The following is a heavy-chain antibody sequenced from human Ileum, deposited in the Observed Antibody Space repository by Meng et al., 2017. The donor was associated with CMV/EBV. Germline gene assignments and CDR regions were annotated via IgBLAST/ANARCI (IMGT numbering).Heavy chain of an antibody. D-gene: IGHD3-10*01. CDR1: GVSISNYY. Sequence: QVKWQESGQGMVKPTETLSRTCSVSGVSISNYYWTWFRQPAGKGLEFIGRVSPGGIEYNPCLMSRVTMSLDTSRNQLSLNLNSVTAADTAVYYCARAAARGVPVDYWGQGILVTVSS. J-gene: IGHJ4*02. V-gene: IGHV4-4*07. CDR3: ARAAARGVPVDY. CDR2: VSPGGI.